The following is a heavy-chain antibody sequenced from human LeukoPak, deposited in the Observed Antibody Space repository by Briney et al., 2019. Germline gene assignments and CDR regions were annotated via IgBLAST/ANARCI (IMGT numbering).Heavy chain of an antibody. CDR1: GGSISNDGYY. V-gene: IGHV4-31*03. CDR2: IYYSGST. D-gene: IGHD7-27*01. J-gene: IGHJ5*02. Sequence: PSQTLSLTCNVSGGSISNDGYYWSWIRQHPGQGLEWLGYIYYSGSTYYNPSLKSRATLSVDTSKSQFSLRLSSVTAADTAVYYCARDLTGDQFFDPWGQGTLVTVSS. CDR3: ARDLTGDQFFDP.